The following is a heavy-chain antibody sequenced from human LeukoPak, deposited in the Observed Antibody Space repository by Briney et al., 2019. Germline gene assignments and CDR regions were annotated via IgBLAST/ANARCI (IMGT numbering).Heavy chain of an antibody. V-gene: IGHV1-58*02. CDR3: AGESWNQGGVDP. D-gene: IGHD1-14*01. CDR1: GFTFTSSA. CDR2: IVVGSGNT. Sequence: SVKVSCKASGFTFTSSAMQWVRQARGQRLEWIGWIVVGSGNTNYAQKFQERATITRDMSTSTAYMELSSLRSEDTAVYYCAGESWNQGGVDPWGQGTLVTVSS. J-gene: IGHJ5*02.